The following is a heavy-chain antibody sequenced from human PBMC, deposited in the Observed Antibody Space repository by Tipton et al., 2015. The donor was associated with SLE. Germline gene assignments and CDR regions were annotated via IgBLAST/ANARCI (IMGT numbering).Heavy chain of an antibody. D-gene: IGHD6-25*01. CDR3: ARDRTAAETKYFDY. V-gene: IGHV3-33*08. CDR2: IWYDGSNK. CDR1: GFTFSSYA. Sequence: SLRLSCAASGFTFSSYAMHWVRQAPGKGLEWVAVIWYDGSNKYYADSVKGRFTISRDNSKNTLYLQMNSLRAEDTAVYYCARDRTAAETKYFDYWGQGTLVTVSS. J-gene: IGHJ4*02.